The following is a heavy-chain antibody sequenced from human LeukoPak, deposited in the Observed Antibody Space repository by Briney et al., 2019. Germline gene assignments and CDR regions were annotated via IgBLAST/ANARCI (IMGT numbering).Heavy chain of an antibody. V-gene: IGHV1-18*01. CDR2: ISGYNGNT. Sequence: ASVKVSCKASGYTFTTYNINWVRQAPGQGLEWMGWISGYNGNTNYAQKLQGRVTMTADTSTSTAYMELRSLTSDDTAVYYCARETYSNILTGTDYWGPGTLVTVSS. CDR1: GYTFTTYN. CDR3: ARETYSNILTGTDY. J-gene: IGHJ4*02. D-gene: IGHD3-9*01.